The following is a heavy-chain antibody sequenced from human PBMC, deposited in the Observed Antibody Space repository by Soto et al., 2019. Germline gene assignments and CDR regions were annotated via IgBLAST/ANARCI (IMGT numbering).Heavy chain of an antibody. J-gene: IGHJ6*02. CDR2: IIPMFGTA. CDR1: GGTFSNYA. Sequence: SVKVSCKASGGTFSNYAIDWVRQAPGQGLEWMGGIIPMFGTAYYAERFQGRVTITADESTSTAYMELSSLRSEDTAIFYCARDLAPVVRGVLSSGMDVWGQGTTVTVSS. CDR3: ARDLAPVVRGVLSSGMDV. D-gene: IGHD3-10*02. V-gene: IGHV1-69*13.